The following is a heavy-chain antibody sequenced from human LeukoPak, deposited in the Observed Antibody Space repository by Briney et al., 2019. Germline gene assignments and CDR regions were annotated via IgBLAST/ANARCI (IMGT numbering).Heavy chain of an antibody. J-gene: IGHJ4*02. V-gene: IGHV1-18*01. Sequence: ASVKVSCKASGYTFTSYGISWVRQAPRQGLEWMGWISAYNGNTNYAQKLQGRVTMTTDTSTSTAYMELRSLRSDDTAVYYCATDRQYLGLDYWGQGTLVTVSS. CDR1: GYTFTSYG. CDR3: ATDRQYLGLDY. D-gene: IGHD1-26*01. CDR2: ISAYNGNT.